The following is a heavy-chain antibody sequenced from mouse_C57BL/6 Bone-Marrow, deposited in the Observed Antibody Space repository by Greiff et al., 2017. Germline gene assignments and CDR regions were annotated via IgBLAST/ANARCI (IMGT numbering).Heavy chain of an antibody. V-gene: IGHV1-9*01. CDR1: GFTFTGYW. Sequence: VQLQQSGAGLMQPGASVKLSCKATGFTFTGYWIEWVKKRPGHGLEWIGEILPGSGSTNYNTKLQGKATFTADTSSNTAYMQLSSLTTEDSAIYYCARRLGRNYCDYWGQGTTLTVSS. CDR3: ARRLGRNYCDY. D-gene: IGHD4-1*01. J-gene: IGHJ2*01. CDR2: ILPGSGST.